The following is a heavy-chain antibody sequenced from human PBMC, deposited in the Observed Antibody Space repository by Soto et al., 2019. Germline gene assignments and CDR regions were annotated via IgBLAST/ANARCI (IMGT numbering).Heavy chain of an antibody. D-gene: IGHD6-13*01. CDR1: GFTFSSYE. Sequence: GGSLRVSRAASGFTFSSYEMNWVRQAPGKGLEWVSYISSSGSTIYYADSVKGRFTISRDNAKNSLYLQMNSLRAEDTAVYYCARDFGYSSILNWFDPWGQGTLFTVPS. J-gene: IGHJ5*02. CDR2: ISSSGSTI. CDR3: ARDFGYSSILNWFDP. V-gene: IGHV3-48*03.